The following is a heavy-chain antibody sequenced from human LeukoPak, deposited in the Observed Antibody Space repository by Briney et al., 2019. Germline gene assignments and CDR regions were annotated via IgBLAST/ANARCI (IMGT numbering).Heavy chain of an antibody. D-gene: IGHD6-13*01. CDR2: ISISGSTI. J-gene: IGHJ5*02. CDR1: GFTFSYYS. V-gene: IGHV3-48*02. CDR3: ARDLSSSSWENWFDP. Sequence: GGSLRLSCAASGFTFSYYSMNWVRQAPGKGLEWVSYISISGSTIYYADSVKGRFTHSRDNAKNSLYLQMNSLRDEDTAVYYCARDLSSSSWENWFDPWGQGTLVTVSS.